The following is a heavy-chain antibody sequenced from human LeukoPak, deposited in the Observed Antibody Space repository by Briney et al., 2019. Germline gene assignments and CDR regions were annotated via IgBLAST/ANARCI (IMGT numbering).Heavy chain of an antibody. J-gene: IGHJ6*03. CDR2: ISGSGGST. Sequence: GGSLRLSCAASGFIFSSYAMSWVRQAPGKGLEWVSAISGSGGSTYYADSVKGRFTISRDNSKNTLYLQMNSLRAEDTAVYYCAKSGSVLYYYYMDVWGKGTTVTVSS. CDR1: GFIFSSYA. D-gene: IGHD3-10*01. V-gene: IGHV3-23*01. CDR3: AKSGSVLYYYYMDV.